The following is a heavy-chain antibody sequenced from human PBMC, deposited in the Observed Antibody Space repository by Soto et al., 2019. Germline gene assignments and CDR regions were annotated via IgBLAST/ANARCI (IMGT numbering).Heavy chain of an antibody. CDR1: GGTFSSYA. J-gene: IGHJ4*02. CDR3: ARVQYGSGSYYLPAGPI. V-gene: IGHV1-69*13. CDR2: IIPIFGTA. D-gene: IGHD3-10*01. Sequence: SVKVSCKASGGTFSSYAISWVRQAPGQGLEWMGGIIPIFGTANYAQKFQGRVTITADESTSTAYMELSSLRSEDTAVYYCARVQYGSGSYYLPAGPIWGQGTLVTVSS.